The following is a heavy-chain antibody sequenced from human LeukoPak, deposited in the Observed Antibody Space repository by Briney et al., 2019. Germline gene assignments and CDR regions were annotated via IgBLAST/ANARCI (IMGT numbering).Heavy chain of an antibody. V-gene: IGHV4-39*01. D-gene: IGHD3-10*01. CDR2: IFYSGRT. CDR1: GGSISSSSYY. Sequence: SDTLSLTCTVSGGSISSSSYYWGWIRQPPGKGMEWCGRIFYSGRTDYNPSLKGRVTISVDTSKNQFSLKLSSVTAADTAVYYCARGPVLLLWFGELLPKTDWFDPWGQGTLVTVSS. CDR3: ARGPVLLLWFGELLPKTDWFDP. J-gene: IGHJ5*02.